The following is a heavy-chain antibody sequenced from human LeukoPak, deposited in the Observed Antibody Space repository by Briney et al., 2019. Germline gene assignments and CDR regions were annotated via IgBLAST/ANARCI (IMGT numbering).Heavy chain of an antibody. CDR2: IYPGDSDT. CDR3: ARMTTVTTAPFDY. J-gene: IGHJ4*02. V-gene: IGHV5-51*01. CDR1: GYSFTSYW. Sequence: GESLKISCKGSGYSFTSYWIGWVRQMPGKGLEWMGIIYPGDSDTRYSPSFQGQVTIPADKSISTAYLQWSSLKASDTAMYYCARMTTVTTAPFDYWGQGTLVTVSS. D-gene: IGHD4-17*01.